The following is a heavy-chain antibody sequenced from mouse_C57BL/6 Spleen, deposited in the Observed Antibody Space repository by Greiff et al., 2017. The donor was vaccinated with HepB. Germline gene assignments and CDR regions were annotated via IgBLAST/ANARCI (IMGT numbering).Heavy chain of an antibody. V-gene: IGHV1-42*01. CDR1: GYSFTGYY. J-gene: IGHJ2*01. CDR3: ARRDGYYFDY. CDR2: INPSTGGT. Sequence: EVQLQQSGPELVKPGASVKISCKASGYSFTGYYMNWVKQSPEKSLEWIGEINPSTGGTTYNQKFKAKATLTVDKSSSTAYMQLKSLTSEDSAVYYCARRDGYYFDYWGQGTTLTVSS. D-gene: IGHD3-3*01.